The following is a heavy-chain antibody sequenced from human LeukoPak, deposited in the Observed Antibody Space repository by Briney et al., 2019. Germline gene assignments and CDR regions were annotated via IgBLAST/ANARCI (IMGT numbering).Heavy chain of an antibody. J-gene: IGHJ4*02. CDR1: GYTFTSYA. V-gene: IGHV1-3*01. CDR2: LNAGNGNI. CDR3: ARAFDSGLNY. Sequence: ASVKVSCKASGYTFTSYAIHWVRQAPGQRLEWMGRLNAGNGNIIYSQNFQGRVTITRDTSASAAYMELSSLRSEDTAVYYCARAFDSGLNYWGQGTLVSVSS. D-gene: IGHD6-19*01.